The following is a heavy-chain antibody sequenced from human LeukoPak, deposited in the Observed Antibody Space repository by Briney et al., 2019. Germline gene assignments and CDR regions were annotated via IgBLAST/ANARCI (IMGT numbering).Heavy chain of an antibody. Sequence: GASVKVSCNSSGYTFTGYYMHWVRQAHGQGLEWMGWINPNSGGTHYAQKFQGRVTMTRDTSINTAYMEMSRLRSDDTAIYYCARGSSIVTSTIDWFDPWGQGALVAVSS. V-gene: IGHV1-2*02. CDR2: INPNSGGT. CDR1: GYTFTGYY. CDR3: ARGSSIVTSTIDWFDP. J-gene: IGHJ5*02. D-gene: IGHD6-6*01.